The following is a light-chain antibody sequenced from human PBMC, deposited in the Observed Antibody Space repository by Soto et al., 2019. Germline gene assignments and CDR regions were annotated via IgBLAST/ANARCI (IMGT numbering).Light chain of an antibody. J-gene: IGLJ3*02. CDR3: RASTSTTWV. CDR1: SRDIGGYIF. CDR2: EVT. V-gene: IGLV2-14*01. Sequence: QSVLTQLASVSGSLGRSITISCSGTSRDIGGYIFVSWYQQYPGKAPKLIIFEVTNRPSGVSKRFSGSKAGSTASLTISGHAEDEEDDYYGRASTSTTWVFGGGTKVTVL.